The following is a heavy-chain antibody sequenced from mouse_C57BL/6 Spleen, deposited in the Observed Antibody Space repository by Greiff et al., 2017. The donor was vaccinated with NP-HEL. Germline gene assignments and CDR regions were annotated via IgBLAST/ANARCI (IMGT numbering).Heavy chain of an antibody. CDR1: GFTFSSYA. Sequence: EVMLVESGGGLVKPGGSLKLSCAASGFTFSSYAMSWVRQTPEKRLEWVATISDGGSYTYYPDNVKGRFTISRDNAKNNLYLQMSHLKSEDTAMYYCARGGYDYDDAMDYWGQGTSVTVSS. V-gene: IGHV5-4*03. J-gene: IGHJ4*01. D-gene: IGHD2-4*01. CDR3: ARGGYDYDDAMDY. CDR2: ISDGGSYT.